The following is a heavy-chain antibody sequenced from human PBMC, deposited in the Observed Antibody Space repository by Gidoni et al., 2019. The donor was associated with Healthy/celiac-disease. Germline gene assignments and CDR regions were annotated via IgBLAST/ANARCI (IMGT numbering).Heavy chain of an antibody. D-gene: IGHD3-16*02. V-gene: IGHV4-59*01. CDR1: GGSISSYY. J-gene: IGHJ4*02. CDR2: IYYSGST. Sequence: QVQLQESGPGLVKPSETLSITCTVSGGSISSYYWSWIRQPPGKGLEWIGYIYYSGSTNYNPSLKSRVTISVDTSKNQFSLKLSSVTAADTAVYYCARGSIYDYVWGSYRFDYWGQGTLVTVSS. CDR3: ARGSIYDYVWGSYRFDY.